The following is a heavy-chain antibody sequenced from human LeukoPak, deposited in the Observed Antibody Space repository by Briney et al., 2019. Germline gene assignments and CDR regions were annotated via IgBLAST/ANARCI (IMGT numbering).Heavy chain of an antibody. CDR2: INQDVTEK. CDR1: QFTFTTYW. Sequence: GESLRLSCAASQFTFTTYWMSCVRQAPGKGLEWVANINQDVTEKYYVDSVKGRFTISRDSSQNSLYLQMNSLRAEDTAVYYCASQQLELDYWGQGTLVTVSS. CDR3: ASQQLELDY. V-gene: IGHV3-7*01. D-gene: IGHD6-6*01. J-gene: IGHJ4*02.